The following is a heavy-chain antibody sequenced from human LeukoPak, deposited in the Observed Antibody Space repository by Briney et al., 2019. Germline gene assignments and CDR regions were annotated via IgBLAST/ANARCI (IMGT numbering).Heavy chain of an antibody. CDR2: ITYSGGTK. CDR1: GISFSSFG. V-gene: IGHV3-30*13. CDR3: AKDHLVGATSYYYYYGMDV. Sequence: GGSLGLSCAASGISFSSFGMHWVRQAPGKGLEWLAAITYSGGTKYYADSVKGRFAISRDNSKNRLYLQMNSLRAEDTAVYYCAKDHLVGATSYYYYYGMDVWGQGTTVTVSS. J-gene: IGHJ6*02. D-gene: IGHD1-26*01.